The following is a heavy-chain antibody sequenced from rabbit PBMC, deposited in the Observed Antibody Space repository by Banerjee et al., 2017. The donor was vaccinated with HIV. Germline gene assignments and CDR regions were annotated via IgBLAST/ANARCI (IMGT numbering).Heavy chain of an antibody. CDR2: IDPGSSGNT. D-gene: IGHD1-1*01. V-gene: IGHV1S45*01. J-gene: IGHJ4*01. CDR3: ARDDSGFKL. Sequence: QEQLEESGGDLVKPEGSLTLTCKASGFSFSSNYWICWVRQAPGKGLEWIACIDPGSSGNTYYASWAKGRFTISKTSSTTVTLQMTSLTPADTATYFCARDDSGFKLWGPGTLVTVS. CDR1: GFSFSSNYW.